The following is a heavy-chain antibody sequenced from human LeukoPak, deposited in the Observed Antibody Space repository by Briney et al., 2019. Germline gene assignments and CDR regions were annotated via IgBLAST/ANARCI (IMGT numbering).Heavy chain of an antibody. CDR2: IIPIFGTA. CDR1: GYTFTGYY. D-gene: IGHD4-11*01. Sequence: SVKVSCKASGYTFTGYYMHWVRQAPGQGLEWMGGIIPIFGTANYAQKFQGRVTITTDESTSTAYMELSSLRSEDTAVYYCARDRPGLYSNYDPPSFDAFDVWGQGTMVTVSS. V-gene: IGHV1-69*05. J-gene: IGHJ3*01. CDR3: ARDRPGLYSNYDPPSFDAFDV.